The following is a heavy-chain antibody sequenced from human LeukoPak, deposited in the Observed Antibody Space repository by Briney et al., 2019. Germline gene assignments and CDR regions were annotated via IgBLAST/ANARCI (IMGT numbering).Heavy chain of an antibody. CDR1: GFTSTIFG. Sequence: GGSLRLSCAASGFTSTIFGLNWVRQAPGKGPEWVSYIDARSGITYYADSVQGRFTLSRDNARESVFLQMDSLRVDDTAVYYCARTYDFGRGPPGDAFDNWGPGTWVIVSS. V-gene: IGHV3-48*01. CDR3: ARTYDFGRGPPGDAFDN. CDR2: IDARSGIT. J-gene: IGHJ3*02. D-gene: IGHD3-3*01.